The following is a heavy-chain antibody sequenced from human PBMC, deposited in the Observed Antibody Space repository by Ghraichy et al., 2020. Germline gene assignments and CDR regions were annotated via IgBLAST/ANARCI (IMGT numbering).Heavy chain of an antibody. V-gene: IGHV6-1*01. CDR1: GDSVSSNSAA. CDR2: TYYRSKWYN. J-gene: IGHJ5*02. D-gene: IGHD5-18*01. Sequence: SQTLSLTCAISGDSVSSNSAAWNWIRQSPSRGLEWLGRTYYRSKWYNDYAVSVKSRITINPDTSKNQFSLQLNSVTPEDPAVYYGARDLNYIPGQRGYANWFDPWGQGTLVTVSS. CDR3: ARDLNYIPGQRGYANWFDP.